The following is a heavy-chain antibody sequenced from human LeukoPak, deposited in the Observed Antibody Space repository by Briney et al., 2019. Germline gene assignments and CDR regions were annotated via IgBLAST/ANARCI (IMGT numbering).Heavy chain of an antibody. D-gene: IGHD6-13*01. CDR2: IYYSGSP. Sequence: KPSETLSLTCPVFGGSISSTTYFWGWIRQPPGKGLEWIGSIYYSGSPYYNPSLKSRVTISVDTSKNQLSLRLSSVAAADTAVYYYARHWSWYVDYWGQGTLVTVSS. J-gene: IGHJ4*02. CDR3: ARHWSWYVDY. CDR1: GGSISSTTYF. V-gene: IGHV4-39*01.